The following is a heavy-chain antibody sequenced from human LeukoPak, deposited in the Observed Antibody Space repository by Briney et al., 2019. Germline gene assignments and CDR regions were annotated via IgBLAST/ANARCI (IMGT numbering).Heavy chain of an antibody. CDR3: AREPAMVTNWFDP. CDR2: INHSGST. D-gene: IGHD5-18*01. J-gene: IGHJ5*02. Sequence: PSETLSLTCAVYGGSFSGYYWSWIRQPPGKGLEWIGEINHSGSTNYNPSLKSRVTISVDTSKNQFSLKLSSATAADTAVYYCAREPAMVTNWFDPWGQGTLVTVSS. V-gene: IGHV4-34*01. CDR1: GGSFSGYY.